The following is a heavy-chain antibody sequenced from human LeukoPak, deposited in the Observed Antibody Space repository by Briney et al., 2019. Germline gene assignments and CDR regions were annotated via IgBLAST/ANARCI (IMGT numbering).Heavy chain of an antibody. CDR3: ARSGDIVVVPAAIVYWFDP. Sequence: RASVKVSCKASGGTFSSYAISWVRQAPGQGLEWMGRIIPILGIANYAQKFQGRVTITTDESTSTAYMELSSLRSEDTAVYYCARSGDIVVVPAAIVYWFDPWGQGTLVTVSS. CDR1: GGTFSSYA. J-gene: IGHJ5*02. CDR2: IIPILGIA. V-gene: IGHV1-69*04. D-gene: IGHD2-2*02.